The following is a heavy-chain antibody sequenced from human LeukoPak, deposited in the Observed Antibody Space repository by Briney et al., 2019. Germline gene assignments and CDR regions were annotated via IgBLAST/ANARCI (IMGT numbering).Heavy chain of an antibody. CDR1: GGTFSSYA. Sequence: ASVKVSCKASGGTFSSYAISWVRQAPGQGLEWMGGIIPIFGTANYAQKFQGRVTITADESTSTAYMELSSLRVEDTAVYYCAKGSSGWYPGFDYWGQGILVTVSS. CDR3: AKGSSGWYPGFDY. V-gene: IGHV1-69*13. J-gene: IGHJ4*02. D-gene: IGHD6-19*01. CDR2: IIPIFGTA.